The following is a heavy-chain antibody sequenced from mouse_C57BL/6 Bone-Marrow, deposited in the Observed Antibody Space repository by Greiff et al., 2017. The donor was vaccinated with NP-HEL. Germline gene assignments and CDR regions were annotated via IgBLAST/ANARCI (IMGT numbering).Heavy chain of an antibody. J-gene: IGHJ1*03. CDR1: GYTFTSYW. CDR2: INPSNGGT. V-gene: IGHV1-53*01. CDR3: AVSITTVVAHWYFDV. D-gene: IGHD1-1*01. Sequence: QVQLQQPGTELVKPGASVKLSCKASGYTFTSYWMHWVKQRPGQGLEWIGNINPSNGGTNYNEKFKSKATLTVDKSSSTAYMQLSSLTSEDSAVDYCAVSITTVVAHWYFDVWGTGTTVTVSS.